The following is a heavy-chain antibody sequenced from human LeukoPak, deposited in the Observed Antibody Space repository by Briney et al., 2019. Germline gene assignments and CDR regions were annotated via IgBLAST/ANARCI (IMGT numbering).Heavy chain of an antibody. D-gene: IGHD4-11*01. V-gene: IGHV1-2*06. Sequence: ASVKVSCKASGYTFTGYYMHWVRQAPGQGLEWMGRINPNSGGTNYAQKFQGRVTMTRDTSISTAYMELSRLRSDDTAVYYCARVKTKRPGDYSDYGHVDYWGQGTLVTVSS. CDR1: GYTFTGYY. CDR2: INPNSGGT. CDR3: ARVKTKRPGDYSDYGHVDY. J-gene: IGHJ4*02.